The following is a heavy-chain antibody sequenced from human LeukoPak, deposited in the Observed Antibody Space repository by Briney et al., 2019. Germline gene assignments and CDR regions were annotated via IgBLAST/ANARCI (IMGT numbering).Heavy chain of an antibody. J-gene: IGHJ4*02. CDR2: TYTSGST. D-gene: IGHD3-22*01. CDR1: GGSISSYY. Sequence: SETLSLTCTVSGGSISSYYWSWIRQPAGKGLEWIGRTYTSGSTNYNPSLKSRVTMSVDTSKNQFSLKLSSVTAADTAVYYCARSGYYYDSSGYVYWGQGTLVTVSS. V-gene: IGHV4-4*07. CDR3: ARSGYYYDSSGYVY.